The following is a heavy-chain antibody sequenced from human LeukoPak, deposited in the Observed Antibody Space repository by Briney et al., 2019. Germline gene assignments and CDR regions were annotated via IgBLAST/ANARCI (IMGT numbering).Heavy chain of an antibody. Sequence: ASVKISCKASGYTFTSYAMNWVRQAPGQGLEWMGWISAYNGNTNYAQKLQGRVTMTTDTSTSTAYMELRSLRSDDTAVYYCARDYRMYYYDSSGYSLWGQGTLVTVSS. D-gene: IGHD3-22*01. CDR3: ARDYRMYYYDSSGYSL. J-gene: IGHJ4*02. CDR1: GYTFTSYA. CDR2: ISAYNGNT. V-gene: IGHV1-18*01.